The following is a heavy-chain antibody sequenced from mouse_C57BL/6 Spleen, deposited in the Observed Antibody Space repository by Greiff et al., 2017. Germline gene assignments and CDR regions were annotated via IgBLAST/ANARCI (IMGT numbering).Heavy chain of an antibody. CDR2: INPNYGTT. V-gene: IGHV1-39*01. Sequence: VQLQQSGPALVKPGASVKISCKASGYSFSDYNMNWVKQSNGKSLAWIGVINPNYGTTSYNQTFKGKATLTVDHSSSTAYMQLNSLTSEDAAVYYCAIRLGRSYFDVWGTGTTVTVSS. J-gene: IGHJ1*03. CDR1: GYSFSDYN. CDR3: AIRLGRSYFDV. D-gene: IGHD4-1*01.